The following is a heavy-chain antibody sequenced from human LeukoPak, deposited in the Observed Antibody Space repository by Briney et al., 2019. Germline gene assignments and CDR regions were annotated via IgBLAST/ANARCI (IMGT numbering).Heavy chain of an antibody. Sequence: TGGSLRLSCAASGFTFSSYAMSWVRQAPGKGLEWVSAISGSGGSTYYADSVKGRFTISRDNSKNTLYLQMNSLRAEDTAVYYCAKGGGTAARRGGLNWLDPWGQGTLVTVSS. V-gene: IGHV3-23*01. CDR2: ISGSGGST. CDR3: AKGGGTAARRGGLNWLDP. J-gene: IGHJ5*02. CDR1: GFTFSSYA. D-gene: IGHD6-6*01.